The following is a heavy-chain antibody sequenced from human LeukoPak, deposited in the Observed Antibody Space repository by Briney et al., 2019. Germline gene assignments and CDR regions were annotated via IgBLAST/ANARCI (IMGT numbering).Heavy chain of an antibody. CDR2: ISGSGDRT. Sequence: GGSLRLSCAASGFIFSSYGMHWVRQAPGKGLEGVSAISGSGDRTYYADSVKGRSTISRDNSKNTLYLQMNSLRAEDTAVYYCAKDPPTYCGGDCAYNWFDPWGQGTLVTVSS. D-gene: IGHD2-21*02. CDR3: AKDPPTYCGGDCAYNWFDP. J-gene: IGHJ5*02. V-gene: IGHV3-23*01. CDR1: GFIFSSYG.